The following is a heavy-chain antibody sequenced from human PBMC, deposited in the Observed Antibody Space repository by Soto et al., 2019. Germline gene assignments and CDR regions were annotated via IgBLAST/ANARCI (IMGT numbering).Heavy chain of an antibody. D-gene: IGHD2-2*03. Sequence: GGSLRLSCAASGLPVRGSYISWVRQAPGRGLEWVSVHYTDGATYYADSVKGRFTISRDDSNYTGYLQMNTLRAEDTAVYYCATAQWRAGYFHPYSPMDVWGQGTTVTVSS. CDR2: HYTDGAT. CDR3: ATAQWRAGYFHPYSPMDV. V-gene: IGHV3-53*01. CDR1: GLPVRGSY. J-gene: IGHJ6*02.